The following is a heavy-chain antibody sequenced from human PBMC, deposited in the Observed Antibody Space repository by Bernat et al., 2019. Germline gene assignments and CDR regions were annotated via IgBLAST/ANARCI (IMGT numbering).Heavy chain of an antibody. V-gene: IGHV2-5*02. J-gene: IGHJ4*02. Sequence: QITLKQSGPMVVKPTQTLTLTCTFSGFSLSTRGVGVGWIRQPPGKALEWLALIYWDDDKRYSPSLKSRLTITKYTSTNQVVLTVTNVNPEDTATYYCAHRRSLMSYYSYGRFDYWGQVSLVAISS. D-gene: IGHD5-18*01. CDR2: IYWDDDK. CDR3: AHRRSLMSYYSYGRFDY. CDR1: GFSLSTRGVG.